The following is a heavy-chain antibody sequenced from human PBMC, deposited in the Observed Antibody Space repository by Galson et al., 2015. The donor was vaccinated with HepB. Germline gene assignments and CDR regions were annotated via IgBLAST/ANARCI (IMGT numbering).Heavy chain of an antibody. CDR1: GFTFSNAW. Sequence: SLRLSCAASGFTFSNAWMSWVRQAPGKGLEWVGRIKSKTDGGTTDYAAPVKGRFTISRDDSKNTLYLQMNSLKTEDTAVYYCTTGPYYYDSSGYFDYWGQGTLVTVSS. CDR2: IKSKTDGGTT. V-gene: IGHV3-15*01. J-gene: IGHJ4*02. CDR3: TTGPYYYDSSGYFDY. D-gene: IGHD3-22*01.